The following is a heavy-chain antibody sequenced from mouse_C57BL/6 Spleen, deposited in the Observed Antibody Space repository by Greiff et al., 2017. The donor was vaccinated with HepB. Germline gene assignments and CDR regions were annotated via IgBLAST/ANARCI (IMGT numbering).Heavy chain of an antibody. CDR2: ISYSGST. V-gene: IGHV3-8*01. J-gene: IGHJ2*01. D-gene: IGHD4-1*01. CDR3: ARSVTNWAYYFDY. CDR1: GYSITSDY. Sequence: EVHLVESGPGLAKPSQTLSLTCSVTGYSITSDYWHWIRKFPGNKLEYIGYISYSGSTYYNPSLKSRISITRDTSKNQYYLQLNSVTTEDTATYYCARSVTNWAYYFDYWGQGTTLTVSS.